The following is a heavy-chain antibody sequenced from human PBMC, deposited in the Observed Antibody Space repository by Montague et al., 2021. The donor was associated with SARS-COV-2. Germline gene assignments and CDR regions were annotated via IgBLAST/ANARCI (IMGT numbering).Heavy chain of an antibody. CDR3: ARQGPFTMIVGNNFDY. J-gene: IGHJ4*02. D-gene: IGHD3-22*01. V-gene: IGHV4-39*01. CDR1: GGSISSSSYY. CDR2: IYYSGST. Sequence: SETLSLTCTVSGGSISSSSYYWGWIRQPPGKGLEWIGSIYYSGSTYYNPSLKSRVTISVDTSKNQFSLKLSSVTAADTAVYYCARQGPFTMIVGNNFDYWGQGTLVTVSS.